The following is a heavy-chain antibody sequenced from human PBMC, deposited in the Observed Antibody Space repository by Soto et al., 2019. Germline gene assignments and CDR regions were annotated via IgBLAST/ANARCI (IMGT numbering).Heavy chain of an antibody. CDR3: AKDIALVNDYGGNSEGGPIYGMDV. J-gene: IGHJ6*02. Sequence: EVQLVESGGGLVQPGRSLRLSCAASGFTFDDYAMHWVRQAPGKGLEWVSGISWNSGSIGYADSVKGRFTISRDNAKNSLYLQMNSLRAEDTALYYCAKDIALVNDYGGNSEGGPIYGMDVWGQGTTVTVSS. CDR2: ISWNSGSI. D-gene: IGHD4-17*01. CDR1: GFTFDDYA. V-gene: IGHV3-9*01.